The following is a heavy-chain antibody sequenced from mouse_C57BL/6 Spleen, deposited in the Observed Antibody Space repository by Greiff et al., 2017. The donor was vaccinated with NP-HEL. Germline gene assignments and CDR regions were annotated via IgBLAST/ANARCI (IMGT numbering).Heavy chain of an antibody. Sequence: DVMLVESGGGLVKPGGSLKLSCAASGFTFSDYGMHWVRQAPEKGLEWVAYISSGSSTIYYADTVKGRFTISRDNAKNTLFLQMTSLRSEDTAMYYCARRYYGSSYPDYWGQSTTLTVSS. J-gene: IGHJ2*01. V-gene: IGHV5-17*01. D-gene: IGHD1-1*01. CDR3: ARRYYGSSYPDY. CDR2: ISSGSSTI. CDR1: GFTFSDYG.